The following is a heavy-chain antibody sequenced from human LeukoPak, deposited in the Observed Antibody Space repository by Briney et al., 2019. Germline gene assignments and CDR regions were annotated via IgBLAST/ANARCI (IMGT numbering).Heavy chain of an antibody. Sequence: ASXXVSCKASGYTFTNYYMHWVRRAPGQGLEWMGIINPSGGSTNYAQKFQGRVTMTRDTSTSTVYMELSSLRSEDAAVYFCARRGAGGDYLDYWGQGTLVTVSS. CDR1: GYTFTNYY. D-gene: IGHD3-10*01. V-gene: IGHV1-46*01. CDR2: INPSGGST. CDR3: ARRGAGGDYLDY. J-gene: IGHJ4*02.